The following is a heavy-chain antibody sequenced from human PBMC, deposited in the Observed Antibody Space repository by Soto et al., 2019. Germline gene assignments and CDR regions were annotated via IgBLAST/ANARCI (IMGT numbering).Heavy chain of an antibody. CDR3: AKDLRGNYPTYNWFDP. CDR2: ISGSGGST. V-gene: IGHV3-23*01. CDR1: GFTFSSYA. Sequence: PGGSLRLSCAASGFTFSSYAMSWVRQAPGKGLEWVSAISGSGGSTYYADSVKGRFTISRDNSKNTLYLQMNSLRAEDTAVYYCAKDLRGNYPTYNWFDPWGQGTLVTVSS. J-gene: IGHJ5*02. D-gene: IGHD1-7*01.